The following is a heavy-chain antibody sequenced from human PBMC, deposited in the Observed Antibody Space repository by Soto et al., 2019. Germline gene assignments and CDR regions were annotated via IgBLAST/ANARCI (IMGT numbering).Heavy chain of an antibody. D-gene: IGHD6-19*01. CDR2: ISYDGSNK. CDR3: ARDWSPYSSGWYYYYGMDV. Sequence: GGSLRLSCAASGFTFSSYAMHWVRQAPGKGLEWVAVISYDGSNKYYADSVKGRFTISRDNSKNTLYLQMNSLRAEDTAVYYCARDWSPYSSGWYYYYGMDVWGQGTTVTVSS. V-gene: IGHV3-30-3*01. CDR1: GFTFSSYA. J-gene: IGHJ6*02.